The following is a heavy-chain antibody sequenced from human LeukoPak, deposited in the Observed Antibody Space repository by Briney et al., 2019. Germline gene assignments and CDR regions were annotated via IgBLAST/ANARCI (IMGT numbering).Heavy chain of an antibody. D-gene: IGHD3-16*01. CDR2: IYSGGST. J-gene: IGHJ4*02. Sequence: GGSLRLFCAASGFTVSSNYMSWVRQAPGKGLEWVSVIYSGGSTYYADSVKGRFTISRDNSKNTLNLQMNSLRAEDTAVYYCARLGPYYFDYWGQGTLVTVSS. CDR3: ARLGPYYFDY. CDR1: GFTVSSNY. V-gene: IGHV3-53*01.